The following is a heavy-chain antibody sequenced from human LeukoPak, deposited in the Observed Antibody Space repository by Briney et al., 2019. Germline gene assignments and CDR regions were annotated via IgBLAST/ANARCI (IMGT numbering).Heavy chain of an antibody. D-gene: IGHD2-15*01. CDR2: LNPSGGST. Sequence: GASVKVSCKASGYSFTAYYIHWVRQAPGQGLEWMGILNPSGGSTSYSQQFQGRITLTRDTSTSTVYMDLSSLTSEDTAVYYCARVGYCSGGSCYYLAYWGQGTLVTVSS. V-gene: IGHV1-46*01. CDR1: GYSFTAYY. CDR3: ARVGYCSGGSCYYLAY. J-gene: IGHJ4*02.